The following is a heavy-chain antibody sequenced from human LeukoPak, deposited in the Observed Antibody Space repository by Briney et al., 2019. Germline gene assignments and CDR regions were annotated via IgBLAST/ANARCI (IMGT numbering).Heavy chain of an antibody. Sequence: SQTLSLTCAISGDSVSSNSVTWNWIRQSPSRGLEWLGRTYYRSTWYNDYAVSVRGRITVNPDTSKNQFSLHLNSVTPEDTAVYYCARAGGFFSPFGYWGQGTLVTVSS. D-gene: IGHD3-3*01. CDR1: GDSVSSNSVT. CDR3: ARAGGFFSPFGY. V-gene: IGHV6-1*01. CDR2: TYYRSTWYN. J-gene: IGHJ4*02.